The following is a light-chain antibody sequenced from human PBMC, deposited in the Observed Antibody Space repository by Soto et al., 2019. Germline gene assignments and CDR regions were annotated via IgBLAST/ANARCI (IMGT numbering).Light chain of an antibody. V-gene: IGKV3-20*01. CDR2: GAS. CDR1: QSVSSNY. J-gene: IGKJ1*01. Sequence: EFVLTQSPGTLSLSPVERATLSCRASQSVSSNYLAWYQQKPGQAPRLLIYGASNRATGIPDRFSGSGSGTDFTLTISRLEPEDFAVYYCQQYGSSGTFGQGTKVDIK. CDR3: QQYGSSGT.